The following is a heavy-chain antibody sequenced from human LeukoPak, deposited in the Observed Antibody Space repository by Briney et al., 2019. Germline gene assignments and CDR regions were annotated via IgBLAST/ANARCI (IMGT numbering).Heavy chain of an antibody. D-gene: IGHD3-22*01. Sequence: PSETLSLTCTVSGGSLRSSNYYWGWIRQPPGKGLEWIGNVYFSGTTYYKSSLKSRVTISVDTSKNQFSLKLSSVTAADTAVYYCARVPNFDSSAYVPRPMREWGQGTLVTVSS. CDR1: GGSLRSSNYY. CDR2: VYFSGTT. J-gene: IGHJ4*02. CDR3: ARVPNFDSSAYVPRPMRE. V-gene: IGHV4-39*07.